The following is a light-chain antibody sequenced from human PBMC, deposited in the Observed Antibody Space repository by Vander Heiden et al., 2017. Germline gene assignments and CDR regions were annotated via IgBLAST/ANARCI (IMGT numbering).Light chain of an antibody. CDR3: CSYAGSSTWV. J-gene: IGLJ3*02. Sequence: QSALTQPASVSGSPGQSSTISCTGTSSDVGSYILVSWYQQHPGKAPKLMIYEVSKRPSGVSNRFSGSKSVNTASLTISGLQAEDEADYYCCSYAGSSTWVFGGGTKLTVL. CDR1: SSDVGSYIL. CDR2: EVS. V-gene: IGLV2-23*02.